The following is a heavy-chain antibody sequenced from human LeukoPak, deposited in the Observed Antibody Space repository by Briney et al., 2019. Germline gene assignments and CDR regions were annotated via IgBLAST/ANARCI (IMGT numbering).Heavy chain of an antibody. CDR2: INAGNGNT. J-gene: IGHJ4*02. CDR1: GYTFTSYV. D-gene: IGHD5-12*01. V-gene: IGHV1-3*03. CDR3: ARDRYGDIDDAYGPIDY. Sequence: ASVKVSCKASGYTFTSYVIHWVRQAPGQRLEWMGWINAGNGNTKYSQEFQDRVTITRHTSANTVYMELSSLRSGDMAVYYCARDRYGDIDDAYGPIDYWGQGTLVTVSS.